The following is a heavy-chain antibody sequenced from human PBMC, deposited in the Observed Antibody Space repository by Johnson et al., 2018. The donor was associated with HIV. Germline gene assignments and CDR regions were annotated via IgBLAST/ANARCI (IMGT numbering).Heavy chain of an antibody. CDR1: GFAFSSYA. Sequence: VQLVESGGGLVQPGGSLRLSCAASGFAFSSYAMTWVRQAPGKGLEWVSAIGTAGDTYYPDSVKGRFTISRDNSKNTLYLQMNSLRAEDTAAYYCVLQFLEWLSSDAFDIWGQGTMLIVSS. CDR2: IGTAGDT. CDR3: VLQFLEWLSSDAFDI. J-gene: IGHJ3*02. D-gene: IGHD3-3*01. V-gene: IGHV3-23*04.